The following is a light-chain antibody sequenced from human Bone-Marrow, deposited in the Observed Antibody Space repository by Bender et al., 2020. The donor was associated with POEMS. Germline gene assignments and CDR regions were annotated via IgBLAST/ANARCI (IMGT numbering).Light chain of an antibody. V-gene: IGLV2-23*02. J-gene: IGLJ1*01. CDR3: SSYDATATLFV. Sequence: QSALTQPASVSESPGQSITVSCTGDNTDLGPHSVVSWYQQHPGRVPKVMIYEDTKRPSGVSDRFSASRSGRTASLTISGLQAEDEADYYCSSYDATATLFVFASGTKVSVL. CDR1: NTDLGPHSV. CDR2: EDT.